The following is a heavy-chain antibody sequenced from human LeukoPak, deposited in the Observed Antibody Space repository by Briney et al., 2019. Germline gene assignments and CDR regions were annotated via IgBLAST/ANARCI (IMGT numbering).Heavy chain of an antibody. CDR1: GGSISSGGYY. D-gene: IGHD6-19*01. J-gene: IGHJ4*02. Sequence: SETLSLTCAVSGGSISSGGYYWSWIRQPAGKGLEWIGRIYTSGSTNYNPSLKSRVTISVDTSKNQFSLQLSSVTAADTAVYYCVRDVGSSGWYDYWGQGTLVTVSS. CDR2: IYTSGST. V-gene: IGHV4-61*02. CDR3: VRDVGSSGWYDY.